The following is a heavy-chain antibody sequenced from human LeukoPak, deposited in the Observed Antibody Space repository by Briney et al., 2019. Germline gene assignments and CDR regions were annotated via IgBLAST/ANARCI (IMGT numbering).Heavy chain of an antibody. V-gene: IGHV4-30-4*07. Sequence: SETLSLTCAVSGGSISSGGYSWSWIRQPPGKGLEWIGYIYYSGSTYYNPSLKSRVTISVDTSKNQFSLKLSSVTAADTAVFYCARAFYSSSWYHKEDFFDYWGQGTLVTVSS. CDR2: IYYSGST. CDR1: GGSISSGGYS. D-gene: IGHD6-13*01. CDR3: ARAFYSSSWYHKEDFFDY. J-gene: IGHJ4*02.